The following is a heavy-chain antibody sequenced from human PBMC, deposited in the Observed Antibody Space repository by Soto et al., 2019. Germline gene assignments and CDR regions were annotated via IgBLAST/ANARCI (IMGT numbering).Heavy chain of an antibody. D-gene: IGHD5-12*01. J-gene: IGHJ5*02. CDR2: IIPIFGTA. CDR3: ARAGYRGYDWGNWFDP. Sequence: ASVKVSCKASGGTFSSYAISWVRQAPGQGLEWMGGIIPIFGTANYAQKFQGRVTITADESTSTAYMELSSLRSEDTAVYYCARAGYRGYDWGNWFDPWGQGTLVTVSS. V-gene: IGHV1-69*13. CDR1: GGTFSSYA.